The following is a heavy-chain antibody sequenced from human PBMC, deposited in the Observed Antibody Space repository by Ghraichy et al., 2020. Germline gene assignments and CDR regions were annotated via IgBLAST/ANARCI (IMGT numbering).Heavy chain of an antibody. Sequence: SETLSLTCTVSGGSIDIGSFYWGWVRLPPGKGLEWIGSFYYSGSTYYNTSLKSRVTISADISKNQFSLRLTSVTAADTALYYCASQQRDDFWSGYLKYWGQGAPVTVSS. J-gene: IGHJ4*02. V-gene: IGHV4-39*01. CDR1: GGSIDIGSFY. CDR3: ASQQRDDFWSGYLKY. D-gene: IGHD3-3*01. CDR2: FYYSGST.